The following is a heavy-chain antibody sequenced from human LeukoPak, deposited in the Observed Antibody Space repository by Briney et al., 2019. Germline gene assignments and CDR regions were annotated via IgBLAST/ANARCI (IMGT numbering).Heavy chain of an antibody. J-gene: IGHJ5*02. Sequence: SETLSLTCTVSGRSISSYYWSWIRQPAGKGLEWIGRIYTSGSTNYNPSLKSRVTISVDTSKNQFSLKLSYVTAADTAVYYCARDREYYDSSGFRFDPWGQGTLVTVSS. D-gene: IGHD3-22*01. CDR3: ARDREYYDSSGFRFDP. CDR1: GRSISSYY. V-gene: IGHV4-4*07. CDR2: IYTSGST.